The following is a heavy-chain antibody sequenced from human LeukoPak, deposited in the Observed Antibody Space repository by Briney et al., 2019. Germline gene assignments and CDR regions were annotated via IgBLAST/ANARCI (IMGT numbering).Heavy chain of an antibody. D-gene: IGHD3-22*01. Sequence: PGGSLRLSCAASGFTFNDYYMSWIRLAPGKGLEWVSYISSSGSTIYYADSVKGRFTISRDNAKKSLYLQMNSLRAEDTAVYYCARLYYDSSGYYQICYFDYWGQGTLVTVSS. CDR1: GFTFNDYY. CDR3: ARLYYDSSGYYQICYFDY. CDR2: ISSSGSTI. J-gene: IGHJ4*02. V-gene: IGHV3-11*04.